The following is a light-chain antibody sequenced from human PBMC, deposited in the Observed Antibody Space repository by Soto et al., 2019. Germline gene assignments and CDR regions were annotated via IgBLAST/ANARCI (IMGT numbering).Light chain of an antibody. J-gene: IGKJ4*01. Sequence: VLTQSPRTLSLSPGERATLSCRASQNVNNNFVAWYQQKPDQAPSLLIYGVSDRATGVPDRFSGSGSGTDFTLTISRLEPEDFAVYYCQQHGASITFGGGTRVENK. V-gene: IGKV3-20*01. CDR3: QQHGASIT. CDR1: QNVNNNF. CDR2: GVS.